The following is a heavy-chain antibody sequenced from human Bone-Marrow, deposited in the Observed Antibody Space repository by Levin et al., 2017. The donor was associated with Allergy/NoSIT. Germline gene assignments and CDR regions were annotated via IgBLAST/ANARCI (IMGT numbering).Heavy chain of an antibody. D-gene: IGHD3-10*01. Sequence: NASETLSLTCTVSGGSISSYYWSWIRQPPGKGLEWIGYIYYSGSTNYNPSLKSRVTISVDTSKNQFSLKLSSVTAADTAVYYCARVPSTRITMVRGVIFLVPGDWYFDRWGRGTLVTVSS. V-gene: IGHV4-59*01. CDR2: IYYSGST. CDR1: GGSISSYY. J-gene: IGHJ2*01. CDR3: ARVPSTRITMVRGVIFLVPGDWYFDR.